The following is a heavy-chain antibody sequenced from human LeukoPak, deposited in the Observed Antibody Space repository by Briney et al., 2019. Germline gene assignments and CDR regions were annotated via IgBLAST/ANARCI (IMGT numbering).Heavy chain of an antibody. CDR3: ARDSPYYYDSSGLSDY. V-gene: IGHV3-48*01. CDR2: ISSSSSTI. J-gene: IGHJ4*02. CDR1: GFTFSSYS. D-gene: IGHD3-22*01. Sequence: GGSLRLSCAASGFTFSSYSMNWVRQAPGKGLEWVSYISSSSSTIYYADSVKGRFTISRDNAKNSLYLQMNSLRAEDTAVYYCARDSPYYYDSSGLSDYWGQGTLVTVSS.